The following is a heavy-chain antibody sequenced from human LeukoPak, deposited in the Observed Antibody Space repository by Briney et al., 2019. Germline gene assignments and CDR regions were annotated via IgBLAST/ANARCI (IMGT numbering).Heavy chain of an antibody. CDR3: ARVGSSSYNWFDP. D-gene: IGHD6-13*01. CDR2: INHSGST. J-gene: IGHJ5*02. Sequence: PSETLSLTCAVYGGSFSGYYWSWTRQPPGKGLEWIGEINHSGSTNYNPSFKSRVTISVDTSKNQFSLKLSSVTAEDTAVYYCARVGSSSYNWFDPWGQGTLVTVSS. CDR1: GGSFSGYY. V-gene: IGHV4-34*01.